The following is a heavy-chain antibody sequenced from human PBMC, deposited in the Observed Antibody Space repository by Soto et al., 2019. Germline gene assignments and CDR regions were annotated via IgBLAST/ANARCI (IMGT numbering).Heavy chain of an antibody. CDR3: ATRSPAFDY. CDR1: GYTFTNFG. J-gene: IGHJ4*02. Sequence: QVQLVQSGPEVKKPGASVKVSFKTSGYTFTNFGISWVRQAPGQGLEWMGWVTTDKGKTTYAQKFQGRVTMTTDTSTSTAYMELRSLRSDDTAVYYCATRSPAFDYWGQGTLVTVSS. CDR2: VTTDKGKT. V-gene: IGHV1-18*01.